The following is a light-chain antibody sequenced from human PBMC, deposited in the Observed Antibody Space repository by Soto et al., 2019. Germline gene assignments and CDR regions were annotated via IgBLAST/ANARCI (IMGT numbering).Light chain of an antibody. CDR2: AAS. CDR3: HQSFSTLLIT. CDR1: QSINSY. J-gene: IGKJ5*01. Sequence: DIQMTQSPSSLSASIGDGVTITCRASQSINSYLNWYQQKPGKAPKLLISAASNLQSGVPSRFSGSGSGTDFTLTISSLQPADFATYYCHQSFSTLLITFGPGTRLEIK. V-gene: IGKV1-39*01.